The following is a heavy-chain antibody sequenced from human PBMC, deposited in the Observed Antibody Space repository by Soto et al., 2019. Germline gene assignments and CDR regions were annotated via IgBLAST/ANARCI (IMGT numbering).Heavy chain of an antibody. V-gene: IGHV1-46*01. Sequence: ASVKVSCKASGYTFTSYYMHWVRQAPGQGLEWMGIINPSGGSTSYAQKFQGRVTMTRDTSTSTVYMELSSLRSEDTAVYYCARGGLGYCSGGSCYLHYYYGMDVWGQGTKVTVSS. CDR1: GYTFTSYY. CDR3: ARGGLGYCSGGSCYLHYYYGMDV. D-gene: IGHD2-15*01. CDR2: INPSGGST. J-gene: IGHJ6*02.